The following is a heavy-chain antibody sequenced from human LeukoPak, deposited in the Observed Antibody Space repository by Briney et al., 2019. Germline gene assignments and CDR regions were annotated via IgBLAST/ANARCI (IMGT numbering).Heavy chain of an antibody. V-gene: IGHV3-7*01. CDR3: AKAGSSWCEY. Sequence: PGGSLRLSCAASGFTFSSYWMSWVRQAPGKGLEWVANIKQDGSEKYYVDSLKGRFTISRDNAKNSLYLQMNGLRAEDTAVYYCAKAGSSWCEYWGQGTLVTVSS. J-gene: IGHJ4*02. CDR2: IKQDGSEK. CDR1: GFTFSSYW. D-gene: IGHD6-13*01.